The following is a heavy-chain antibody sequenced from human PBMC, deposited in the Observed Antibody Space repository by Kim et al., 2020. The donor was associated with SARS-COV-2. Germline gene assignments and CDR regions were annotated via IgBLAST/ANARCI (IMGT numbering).Heavy chain of an antibody. J-gene: IGHJ4*02. CDR1: GYPFTSYH. V-gene: IGHV1-3*01. CDR3: ARDLTGDPSAYFDY. Sequence: ASVKVSCKASGYPFTSYHIHWMRQAPGQSLEWMGCIGAVNGDPIYSQNVQDRVTITRDTSATTAFMELSSLSFEDTALYFCARDLTGDPSAYFDYWGQGSLVTVSS. CDR2: IGAVNGDP. D-gene: IGHD7-27*01.